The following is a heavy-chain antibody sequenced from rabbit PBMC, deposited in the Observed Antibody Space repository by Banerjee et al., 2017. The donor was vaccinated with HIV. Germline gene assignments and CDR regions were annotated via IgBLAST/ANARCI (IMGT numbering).Heavy chain of an antibody. CDR1: GFDFSSYG. V-gene: IGHV1S45*01. Sequence: QEQLVESGGGLVKPGASLKLSCTASGFDFSSYGISWVRQAPGKGLEWIACINSNTGNTVYASWAKGPFTISKTSSTTVTLQMTSLTAADTATYFCARDLAGVIGWNFGLWGPGTLVTVS. CDR2: INSNTGNT. D-gene: IGHD4-1*01. J-gene: IGHJ4*01. CDR3: ARDLAGVIGWNFGL.